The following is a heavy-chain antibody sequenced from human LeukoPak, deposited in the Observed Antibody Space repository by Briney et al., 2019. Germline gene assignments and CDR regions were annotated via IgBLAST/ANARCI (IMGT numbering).Heavy chain of an antibody. Sequence: ASVKLSCKASGHTFTHYYTHWVRHAPGQGLERMGWINPNSSDTNYAQKFQDSLTITRHMPLNTPYRELRGVISRDTAVFFCARALSMFRGLTSWYYWGQG. CDR3: ARALSMFRGLTSWYY. J-gene: IGHJ4*02. CDR1: GHTFTHYY. D-gene: IGHD3-10*01. CDR2: INPNSSDT. V-gene: IGHV1-2*02.